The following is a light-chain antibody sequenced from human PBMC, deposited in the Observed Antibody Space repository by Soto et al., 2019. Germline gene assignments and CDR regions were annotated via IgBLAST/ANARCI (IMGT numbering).Light chain of an antibody. CDR2: DAS. CDR3: QQRSNWPGT. CDR1: QSVSRY. V-gene: IGKV3-11*01. J-gene: IGKJ1*01. Sequence: EIVLTQSPATLSLSPGERATLSGRASQSVSRYLAWYQQKPGQSPRLLIYDASNRATGIPARFSGSGSGTDFTLTISSLEPEDFAVYYCQQRSNWPGTFGQGTKVDIK.